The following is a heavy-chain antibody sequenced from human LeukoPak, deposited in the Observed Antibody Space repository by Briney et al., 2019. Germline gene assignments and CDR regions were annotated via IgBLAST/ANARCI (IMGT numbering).Heavy chain of an antibody. D-gene: IGHD3-10*01. CDR2: IYTSGST. CDR1: GGSISSGSYY. J-gene: IGHJ4*02. CDR3: ARGFRGPNFDY. V-gene: IGHV4-61*02. Sequence: PSQTLSLTCTVSGGSISSGSYYWSWIRQPAGKGLEWIGRIYTSGSTNYNPSLKSRVTISGDKSKNQFSLKLSSVTAADTAVYYCARGFRGPNFDYWGQGTLVTVSS.